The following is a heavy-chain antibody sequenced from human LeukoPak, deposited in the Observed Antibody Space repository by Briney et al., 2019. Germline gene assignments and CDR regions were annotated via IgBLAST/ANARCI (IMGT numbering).Heavy chain of an antibody. D-gene: IGHD6-6*01. Sequence: SETLSLTCVVYGGSFSGYYWSWIRQPPGKGLEWIGEINHSGSTNYNPSLKSRVTISVDTSKNQFSLKLSSVTAADTAVYYCARGAGVGQLVLYYYYYMDVWGKGTTVTVSS. J-gene: IGHJ6*03. CDR1: GGSFSGYY. CDR3: ARGAGVGQLVLYYYYYMDV. V-gene: IGHV4-34*01. CDR2: INHSGST.